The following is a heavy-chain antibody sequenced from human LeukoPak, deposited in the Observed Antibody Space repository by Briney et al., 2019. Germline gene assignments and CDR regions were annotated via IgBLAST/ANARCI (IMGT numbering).Heavy chain of an antibody. CDR2: IYSGGRT. CDR1: GFIVSNND. J-gene: IGHJ4*02. D-gene: IGHD3-22*01. Sequence: PGGSLRLSCAASGFIVSNNDMSCVRQAPGKGLEWVSLIYSGGRTYYADSVKGRFTISRDNSKNTLYLQMNSLRGEDTAVYYCARGCFYDRSPYCPFDYWGQGTLVTVSS. V-gene: IGHV3-53*01. CDR3: ARGCFYDRSPYCPFDY.